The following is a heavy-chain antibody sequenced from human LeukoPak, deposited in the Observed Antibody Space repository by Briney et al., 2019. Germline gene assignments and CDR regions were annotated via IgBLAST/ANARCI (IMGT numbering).Heavy chain of an antibody. CDR3: TTDEGYYDSSGYFDY. D-gene: IGHD3-22*01. Sequence: AGGSLRLSCAASGFTFSNAWMSWVRQAPGKGLEWVGRIKSKTDGGTTDYAAPAKGRFTISRDDSKNTLYLQMNSLKTEDTAVYYCTTDEGYYDSSGYFDYWGQGTLVTVSS. CDR1: GFTFSNAW. CDR2: IKSKTDGGTT. V-gene: IGHV3-15*01. J-gene: IGHJ4*02.